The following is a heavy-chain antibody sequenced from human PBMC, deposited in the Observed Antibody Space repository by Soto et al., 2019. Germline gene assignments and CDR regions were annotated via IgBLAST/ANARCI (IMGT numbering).Heavy chain of an antibody. CDR2: INPNSGGT. Sequence: QVQLVQSGAEVKKPGASVKVSCKASGYTFTGYYMHWVRQAPGQGLQWMGWINPNSGGTNYAQKFQGRVTMTRDTSISTAYMELSRLRSDDTAVYYCARGARTNTIIVVGAFDIWGQGTMVTVSS. CDR3: ARGARTNTIIVVGAFDI. J-gene: IGHJ3*02. V-gene: IGHV1-2*02. D-gene: IGHD3-22*01. CDR1: GYTFTGYY.